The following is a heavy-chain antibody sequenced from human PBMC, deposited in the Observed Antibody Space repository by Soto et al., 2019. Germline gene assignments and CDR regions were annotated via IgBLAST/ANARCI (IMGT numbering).Heavy chain of an antibody. V-gene: IGHV1-18*01. CDR2: ISAYSGYT. CDR3: ARPSGSYGDYAWSLKY. D-gene: IGHD4-17*01. J-gene: IGHJ4*02. Sequence: QIQLVQSGAEVKKPGASVKVSCKASGYPFTGYSVGWVRQAPGQGPEWRGWISAYSGYTYYAQRFQDRLTMTTDASTSTAYLDLRSLRSDDTAVYYCARPSGSYGDYAWSLKYWGQGTLVTVSS. CDR1: GYPFTGYS.